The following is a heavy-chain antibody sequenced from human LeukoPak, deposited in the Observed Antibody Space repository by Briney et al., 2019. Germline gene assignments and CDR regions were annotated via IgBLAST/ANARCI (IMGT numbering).Heavy chain of an antibody. D-gene: IGHD3-9*01. CDR2: ISAYNGNT. CDR3: ARELFYDILTGPEFDY. V-gene: IGHV1-18*01. CDR1: GYTFTSYG. J-gene: IGHJ4*02. Sequence: ASVKVSCKASGYTFTSYGISWVRQAPGQGLEWMGWISAYNGNTNYAQKLQGRVTMTTDTSTSTAYMELRSLRSDDTAVYYCARELFYDILTGPEFDYWGQGTLVTVSS.